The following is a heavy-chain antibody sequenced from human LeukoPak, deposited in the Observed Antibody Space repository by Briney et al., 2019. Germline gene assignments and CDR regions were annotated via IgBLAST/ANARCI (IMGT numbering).Heavy chain of an antibody. CDR1: GGSISSYY. D-gene: IGHD5-18*01. J-gene: IGHJ4*02. CDR2: IYYSGST. Sequence: SETLSLTCTVSGGSISSYYWSWIRQPPGKRLEWIGYIYYSGSTNYNPSLKSRVTISVDTSKNQFSLKLSSVTAADTAVYYCARVRGYSYGPRFDYWGQGTLVTVSS. V-gene: IGHV4-59*01. CDR3: ARVRGYSYGPRFDY.